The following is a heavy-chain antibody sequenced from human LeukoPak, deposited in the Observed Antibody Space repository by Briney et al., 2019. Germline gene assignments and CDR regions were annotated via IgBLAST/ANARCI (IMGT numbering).Heavy chain of an antibody. CDR2: LYSGGNT. V-gene: IGHV3-66*01. CDR1: GFTFSSYA. CDR3: ARGESAFDY. J-gene: IGHJ4*02. Sequence: PGGSLRLSCAASGFTFSSYAMSWVRQAPGKGLEWVSVLYSGGNTYYADSVKGRFTISRDNAKNSLYLQMNSLRAEDTAVYYCARGESAFDYWGQGTLVTVSS. D-gene: IGHD3-10*01.